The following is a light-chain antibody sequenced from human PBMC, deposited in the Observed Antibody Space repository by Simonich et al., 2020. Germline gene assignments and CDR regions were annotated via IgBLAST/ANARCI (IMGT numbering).Light chain of an antibody. CDR3: SSYAGSSPL. CDR1: SSDVGGYNY. Sequence: QSALTQPPSASGSPGQSVTISCTGTSSDVGGYNYVSWHQQHPGKAPKLMIYEVSKRPSGVPDRFSGSKAGNTASLTVSGLQAEDEADYYCSSYAGSSPLFGGGTKLTVL. J-gene: IGLJ2*01. CDR2: EVS. V-gene: IGLV2-8*01.